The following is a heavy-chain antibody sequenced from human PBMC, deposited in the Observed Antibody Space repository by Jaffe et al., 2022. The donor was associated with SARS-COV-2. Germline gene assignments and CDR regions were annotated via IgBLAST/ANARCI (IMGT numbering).Heavy chain of an antibody. Sequence: QLQLQESGPGLVKPSETLSLTCTVSGGSISSSSYYWGWIRQPPGKGLEWIGSIYYSGSTYYNPSLKSRVTISVDTSKNQFSLKLSSVTAADTAVYYCASQPLDLYSGYSDYWGQGTLVTVSS. CDR3: ASQPLDLYSGYSDY. J-gene: IGHJ4*02. D-gene: IGHD1-26*01. CDR1: GGSISSSSYY. CDR2: IYYSGST. V-gene: IGHV4-39*01.